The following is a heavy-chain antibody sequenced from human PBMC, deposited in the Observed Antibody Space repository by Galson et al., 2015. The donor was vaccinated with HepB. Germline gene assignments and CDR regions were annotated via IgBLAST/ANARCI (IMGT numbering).Heavy chain of an antibody. CDR2: ISWNSGTI. Sequence: SLRLSCAASGFTFADYAMHWVRQAPGKVLEWVSGISWNSGTIGYADSVKGRFTISRDNAKNSLYLQMNSLRAEDTALYYCAKDSRSGYSYGPFDYWGQGTLVTVSS. J-gene: IGHJ4*02. CDR1: GFTFADYA. V-gene: IGHV3-9*01. CDR3: AKDSRSGYSYGPFDY. D-gene: IGHD5-18*01.